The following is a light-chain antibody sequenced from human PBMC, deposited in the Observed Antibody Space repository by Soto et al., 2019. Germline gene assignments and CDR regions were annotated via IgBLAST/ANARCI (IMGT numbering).Light chain of an antibody. J-gene: IGKJ2*01. CDR2: WAS. V-gene: IGKV4-1*01. CDR3: QQSYATPFT. CDR1: ESVLYSSNSQNY. Sequence: DIVMTQSPDSLAVSLGERATINCKSNESVLYSSNSQNYLAWFQQKPGQPPKLLLYWASTRESGVPDRFSGSGSATDFSLTISSLQAEDVAVYYCQQSYATPFTFGQGNKLEIK.